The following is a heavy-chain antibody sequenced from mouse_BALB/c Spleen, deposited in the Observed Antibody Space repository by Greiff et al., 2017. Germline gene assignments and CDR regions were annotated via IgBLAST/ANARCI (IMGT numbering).Heavy chain of an antibody. CDR2: INPSTGYT. D-gene: IGHD2-3*01. CDR1: GYTFTSYW. Sequence: VQLQQSGAELAKPGASVKMSCKASGYTFTSYWMHWVKQRPGQGLEWIGYINPSTGYTEYNQKFKDKATLTADKSSSTAYMQLSSLTSEDSAVYYCARSGSIYDGYYGVAYWGQGTLVTVSA. J-gene: IGHJ3*01. CDR3: ARSGSIYDGYYGVAY. V-gene: IGHV1-7*01.